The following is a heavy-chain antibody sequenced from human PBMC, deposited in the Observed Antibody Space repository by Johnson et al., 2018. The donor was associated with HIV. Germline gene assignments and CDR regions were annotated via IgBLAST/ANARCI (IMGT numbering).Heavy chain of an antibody. CDR3: ARDSTPWGGDYGAYAFDI. D-gene: IGHD4-17*01. J-gene: IGHJ3*02. V-gene: IGHV3-11*01. Sequence: QEQLVESGGGLVKPRGSLRLSCAGSGFRFSDYYMSWIHQAPGKGLEWVSYISSSGSTIYYADFVKGRFTISRDNAKKSLYLQMNSLRAEDTALYYCARDSTPWGGDYGAYAFDIWGRGTMVTVSS. CDR1: GFRFSDYY. CDR2: ISSSGSTI.